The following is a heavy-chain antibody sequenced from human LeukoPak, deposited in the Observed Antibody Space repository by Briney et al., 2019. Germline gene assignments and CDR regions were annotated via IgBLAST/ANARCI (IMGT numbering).Heavy chain of an antibody. V-gene: IGHV1-69*13. CDR1: GGTFNNYT. J-gene: IGHJ4*02. CDR2: VIPIFVTA. CDR3: ARDHRGTGTIVARFDY. Sequence: GASVKVSCKASGGTFNNYTITWVRQAPGQGLEWMGGVIPIFVTANYAQKFQGRVTITADESTSTAYMELSSLRSEDTAVYYCARDHRGTGTIVARFDYWGQGTLVTVSS. D-gene: IGHD1-7*01.